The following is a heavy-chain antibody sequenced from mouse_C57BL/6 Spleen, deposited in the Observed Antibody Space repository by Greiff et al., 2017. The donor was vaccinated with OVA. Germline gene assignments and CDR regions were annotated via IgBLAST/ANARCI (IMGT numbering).Heavy chain of an antibody. CDR1: GFNIKDYY. CDR2: IDPEDGET. Sequence: EVQLQQSGAELVKPGASVKLSCTASGFNIKDYYMHWVKQRTEQGLEWIGRIDPEDGETEYAPKFQGKATITADTSSNTAYLQLSSLTSEDTAVYYCARRPLYYFDYWGQGTTLTVSS. J-gene: IGHJ2*01. V-gene: IGHV14-2*01. CDR3: ARRPLYYFDY.